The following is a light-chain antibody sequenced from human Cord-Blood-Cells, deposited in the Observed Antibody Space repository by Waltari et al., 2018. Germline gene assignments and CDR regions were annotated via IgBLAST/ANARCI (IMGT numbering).Light chain of an antibody. CDR2: GAS. J-gene: IGKJ1*01. CDR3: QHYERLPEK. Sequence: EIVLTQSPGTLSLSPGVIATLSCRASQSVGRSLDWYQQIPGQAPRLLIYGASSRATGIPDTFSDSESETDFSLTISKLEPEHFAKYFCQHYERLPEKFGQGTTVAI. V-gene: IGKV3-20*01. CDR1: QSVGRS.